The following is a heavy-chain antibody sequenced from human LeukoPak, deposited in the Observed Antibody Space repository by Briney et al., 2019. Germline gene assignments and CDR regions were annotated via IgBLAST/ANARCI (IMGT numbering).Heavy chain of an antibody. Sequence: ASVKVSCKASGDSFGTYGITWVQQAPGKGLEWMGRVDPEDGDTIYAENFQGRVTITADTSTDTAFMELNSLRPEDTAVYYCTTATSTPSFDIWGQGTIVAVSS. V-gene: IGHV1-69-2*01. CDR2: VDPEDGDT. CDR1: GDSFGTYG. CDR3: TTATSTPSFDI. J-gene: IGHJ3*02.